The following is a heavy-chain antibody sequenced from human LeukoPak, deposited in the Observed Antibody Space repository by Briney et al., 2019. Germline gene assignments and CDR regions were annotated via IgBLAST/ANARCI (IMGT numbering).Heavy chain of an antibody. J-gene: IGHJ3*02. V-gene: IGHV3-21*01. D-gene: IGHD4-17*01. CDR3: ARGRMTTVTTDAFDI. Sequence: KPGGSLRLSCAASGFTFSSYSMNWVRQAPGKGLEWVSSISSSSSYIYYADSVKGRFTISRDNAKNSLYLQMNGLRAEDTAVYYCARGRMTTVTTDAFDIWGQGTTVTVSS. CDR2: ISSSSSYI. CDR1: GFTFSSYS.